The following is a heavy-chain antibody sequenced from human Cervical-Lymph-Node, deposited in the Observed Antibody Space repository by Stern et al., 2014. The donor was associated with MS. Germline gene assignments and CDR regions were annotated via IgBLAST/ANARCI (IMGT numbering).Heavy chain of an antibody. Sequence: EVHLVESGGGSVQPGASLTLSCAASGFTFSGYWMHWVRHAPGKGLEWVSRIDTDGTITSYADSVKGRFTISRDNAKNTLFLQMHSLRAEDTALYYCTRDIGGAAGYWGQGTLVTVSS. D-gene: IGHD3-16*01. V-gene: IGHV3-74*01. CDR3: TRDIGGAAGY. J-gene: IGHJ4*02. CDR1: GFTFSGYW. CDR2: IDTDGTIT.